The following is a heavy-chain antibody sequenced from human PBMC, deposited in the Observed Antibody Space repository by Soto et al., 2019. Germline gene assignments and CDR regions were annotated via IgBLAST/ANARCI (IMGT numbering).Heavy chain of an antibody. J-gene: IGHJ5*02. V-gene: IGHV4-4*07. D-gene: IGHD6-19*01. CDR2: IYTSGST. CDR3: ARERKYSSGSGPSRWFDT. CDR1: GGSISSYY. Sequence: SETLSLTCTVSGGSISSYYWSWIRQPAGKGLEWIGRIYTSGSTNYNPSLKSRVTMSVDTSKNQFSLKLSSVTAADTAVYYCARERKYSSGSGPSRWFDTWGQGTLVTVSS.